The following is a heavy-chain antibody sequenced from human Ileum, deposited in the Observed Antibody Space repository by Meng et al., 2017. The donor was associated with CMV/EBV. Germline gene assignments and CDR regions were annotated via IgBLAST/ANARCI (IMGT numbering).Heavy chain of an antibody. Sequence: ASVKVSCKASGYIFTNYIISWVRQAPGQGLDWMGWISAYNGDTNYAQKFQGRVTMTTVTSTSTAYLDLGSLRSDDTAVYYWARDGHYDFWSGTPVGMDVWGQGTTVTVSS. CDR3: ARDGHYDFWSGTPVGMDV. J-gene: IGHJ6*02. CDR2: ISAYNGDT. CDR1: GYIFTNYI. V-gene: IGHV1-18*01. D-gene: IGHD3-3*01.